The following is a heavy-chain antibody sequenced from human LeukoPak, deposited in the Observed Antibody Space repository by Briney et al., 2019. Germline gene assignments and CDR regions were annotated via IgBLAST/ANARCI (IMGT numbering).Heavy chain of an antibody. D-gene: IGHD2-2*01. CDR1: GFTFSSYA. J-gene: IGHJ4*02. CDR3: ARNPILGYCSSTSCYVVDY. CDR2: ISGSGGST. V-gene: IGHV3-23*01. Sequence: TGGSLRLSCAASGFTFSSYAMSWVRQAPGKGLEWVSAISGSGGSTYYADSVKGRFTISRDNSKNTLYLQMNSLRAEDTAVYYCARNPILGYCSSTSCYVVDYWGQGTLVTVSS.